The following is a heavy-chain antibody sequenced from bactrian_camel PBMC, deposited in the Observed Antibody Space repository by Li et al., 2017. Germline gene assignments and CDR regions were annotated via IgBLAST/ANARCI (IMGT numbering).Heavy chain of an antibody. CDR2: ISVDGTT. D-gene: IGHD6*01. CDR3: ASDRLLSERGTSWPRGAQTLHCEPYDFGW. Sequence: HVQLVESGGGSVQAGGSLRLSCTTFGCTFDSDMGWYRQTPGDECELVSAISVDGTTYYADSVKGRFTISQNRAEATVYLDMGSLNAGDTAVYYCASDRLLSERGTSWPRGAQTLHCEPYDFGWWGQGTQVTVS. J-gene: IGHJ6*01. CDR1: GCTFDSD. V-gene: IGHV3S55*01.